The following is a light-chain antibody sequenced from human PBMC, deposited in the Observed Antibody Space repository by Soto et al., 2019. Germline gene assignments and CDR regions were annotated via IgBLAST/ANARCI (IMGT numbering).Light chain of an antibody. CDR2: PAS. J-gene: IGKJ1*01. Sequence: IQMTKSPSSLSASVGDRVTITCRASQGIRNELGWFQQKPGQAPELLIYPASNLQSGVPSRFSGSGSGTDFTLTITSLQPEDFATYYCLQDYHFPMTFGQGTKVDIK. CDR1: QGIRNE. CDR3: LQDYHFPMT. V-gene: IGKV1-6*01.